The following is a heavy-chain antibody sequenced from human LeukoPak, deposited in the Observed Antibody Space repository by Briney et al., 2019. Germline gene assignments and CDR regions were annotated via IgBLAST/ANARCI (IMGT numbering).Heavy chain of an antibody. J-gene: IGHJ4*02. Sequence: GGTLRLSCAASGFTFSNHGMNWVRQAPGKGLEWVSGISASGANRYYADSVKGRFTISRDNSRDTLSVQINSLRAEDTAVYYCAKLQSVVIPAAMLGFDYWGQGILVTVSS. D-gene: IGHD2-2*01. CDR2: ISASGANR. V-gene: IGHV3-23*01. CDR1: GFTFSNHG. CDR3: AKLQSVVIPAAMLGFDY.